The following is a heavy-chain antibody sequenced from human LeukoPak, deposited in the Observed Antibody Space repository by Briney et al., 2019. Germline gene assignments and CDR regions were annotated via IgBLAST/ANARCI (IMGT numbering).Heavy chain of an antibody. CDR2: IYYSGST. D-gene: IGHD2-15*01. J-gene: IGHJ4*02. CDR1: GGSISSGDNY. V-gene: IGHV4-30-4*01. CDR3: ARGELLYDY. Sequence: PSETPSLTCTVSGGSISSGDNYWSWIRQPPGKGLEWIGYIYYSGSTFYNPSLKSRVTISVDTSKNQFSLKLTSVTAADTAVYYCARGELLYDYWGQGALVTVSS.